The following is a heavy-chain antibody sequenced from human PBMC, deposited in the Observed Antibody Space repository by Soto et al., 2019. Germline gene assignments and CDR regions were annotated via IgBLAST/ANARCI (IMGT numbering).Heavy chain of an antibody. J-gene: IGHJ5*02. CDR1: GFSLSTSGVG. V-gene: IGHV2-5*02. D-gene: IGHD3-22*01. CDR2: IYWDDDK. CDR3: AHARNPGVVTTWFDP. Sequence: QITLKESGPTLVKPTQTLTLTCTFSGFSLSTSGVGVGWIRQPPGKALECLALIYWDDDKRYSPSLRSMLTITKDTSKNQVVLTMTNMDPVDTATYYCAHARNPGVVTTWFDPWGQGTLVTVSS.